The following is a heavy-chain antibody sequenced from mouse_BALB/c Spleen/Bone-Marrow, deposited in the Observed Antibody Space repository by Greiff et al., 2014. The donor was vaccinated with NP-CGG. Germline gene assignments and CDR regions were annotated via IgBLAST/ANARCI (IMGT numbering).Heavy chain of an antibody. V-gene: IGHV5-4*02. CDR2: ISDGGGYT. Sequence: EVKLMESGGGLVKPGGSLKLSCAASGFTFSDYYMYWVRQTLEKRLEWVATISDGGGYTYYPDSVWGRFTISRDNAKNNLYLQMSSLKSEDTAMYYCARSGERYGAMDYWGQGTSVTVFS. CDR1: GFTFSDYY. D-gene: IGHD2-10*02. CDR3: ARSGERYGAMDY. J-gene: IGHJ4*01.